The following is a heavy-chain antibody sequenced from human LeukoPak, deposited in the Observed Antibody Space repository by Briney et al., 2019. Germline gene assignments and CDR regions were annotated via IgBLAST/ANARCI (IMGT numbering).Heavy chain of an antibody. V-gene: IGHV3-23*01. CDR1: GVTFSSHG. CDR2: ISGGGVIT. D-gene: IGHD5-12*01. J-gene: IGHJ4*02. Sequence: GGSLRLSCAASGVTFSSHGMNWVREAPGKGLEWGSGISGGGVITYYADSVKGRFTISRDNSKNTLDLQMNSLRAEDTAVYYCAKDDAWVRYQDWGQGTLVTVSS. CDR3: AKDDAWVRYQD.